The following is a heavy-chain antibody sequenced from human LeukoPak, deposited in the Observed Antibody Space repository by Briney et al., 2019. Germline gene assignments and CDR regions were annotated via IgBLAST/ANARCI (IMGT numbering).Heavy chain of an antibody. D-gene: IGHD2-15*01. CDR3: ARARVAAAISWFDP. CDR2: KKQDGSEK. J-gene: IGHJ5*02. CDR1: GFTFSSYW. Sequence: GGSVRLSCAASGFTFSSYWMSWVRQAPGKGLEWVAYKKQDGSEKYYVDSVKGRFTITRDNAKNSLYLQMNSLRAEDTAVYYCARARVAAAISWFDPWGQGTLVTVSS. V-gene: IGHV3-7*04.